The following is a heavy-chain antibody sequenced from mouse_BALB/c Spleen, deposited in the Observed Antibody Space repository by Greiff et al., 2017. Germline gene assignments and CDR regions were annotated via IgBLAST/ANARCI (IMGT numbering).Heavy chain of an antibody. V-gene: IGHV3-2*02. J-gene: IGHJ1*01. CDR1: GYSITSDYA. CDR2: ISYSGST. Sequence: EVQLQESGPGLVKPSQSLSLTCTVTGYSITSDYAWNWIRQFPGNKLEWMGYISYSGSTSYNPSLKSRISITRDTSKNQFFLQLNSVTTEDTATYYCARFITTVVATDWYFDVWGAGTTVTVSS. D-gene: IGHD1-1*01. CDR3: ARFITTVVATDWYFDV.